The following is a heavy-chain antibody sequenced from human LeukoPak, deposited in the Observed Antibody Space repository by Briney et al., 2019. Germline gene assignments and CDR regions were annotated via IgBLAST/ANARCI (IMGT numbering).Heavy chain of an antibody. Sequence: SETLSLTCTLPGGSISSYYWSWIRQPAGKGLGWIGRIYTSGGITYNPSLKRRATLPVDTSKNQFSLKLSSVPAADTAVYYRARGYSGSYYNDAFDIWGQGTMVTVSS. CDR3: ARGYSGSYYNDAFDI. D-gene: IGHD1-26*01. CDR1: GGSISSYY. J-gene: IGHJ3*02. V-gene: IGHV4-4*07. CDR2: IYTSGGI.